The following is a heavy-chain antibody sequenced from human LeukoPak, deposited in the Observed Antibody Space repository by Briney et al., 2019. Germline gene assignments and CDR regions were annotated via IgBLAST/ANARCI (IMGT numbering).Heavy chain of an antibody. D-gene: IGHD2-8*02. CDR3: AKVSGRDFDY. CDR1: GFTFNSYA. J-gene: IGHJ4*02. CDR2: ISGSGGNT. Sequence: GGSLRLSCAAAGFTFNSYAMSWVCQAPGKGLEWVSAISGSGGNTYYADSVKGRFTISRDNSKNTLYLQMNSLRAEDTAVYYCAKVSGRDFDYWGQGTLVTVSS. V-gene: IGHV3-23*01.